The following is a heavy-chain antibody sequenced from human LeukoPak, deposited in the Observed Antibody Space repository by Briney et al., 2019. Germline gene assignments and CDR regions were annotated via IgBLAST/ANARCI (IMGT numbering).Heavy chain of an antibody. Sequence: TSETLSLTCTDSGGSISSYYWSWIRQPPGKGLEWIGYIYYSGSSNYNPSLESRVTISLDTSKNQFSLKVRSVTAADTAVYYCAGWSGRWFDPWGQGTLVTVSS. CDR3: AGWSGRWFDP. CDR1: GGSISSYY. V-gene: IGHV4-59*01. J-gene: IGHJ5*02. CDR2: IYYSGSS. D-gene: IGHD2-15*01.